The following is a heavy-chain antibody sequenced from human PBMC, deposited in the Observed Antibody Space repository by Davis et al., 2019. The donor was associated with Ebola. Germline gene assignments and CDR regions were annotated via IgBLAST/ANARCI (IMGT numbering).Heavy chain of an antibody. D-gene: IGHD6-19*01. V-gene: IGHV3-23*01. CDR1: AITFSNYG. Sequence: GESLKISCAASAITFSNYGMSWVRQAPGKGLEWVSTITTDGGSTFYADSVKGRFTISRDNSKNTLYLQMNSLRAEDTALYYCAKDSAAGNGIYDAFDIWGQGTMVTVSS. J-gene: IGHJ3*02. CDR3: AKDSAAGNGIYDAFDI. CDR2: ITTDGGST.